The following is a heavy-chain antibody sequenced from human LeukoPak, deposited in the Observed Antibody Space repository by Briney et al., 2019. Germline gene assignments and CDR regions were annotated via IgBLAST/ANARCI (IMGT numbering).Heavy chain of an antibody. D-gene: IGHD3-10*01. V-gene: IGHV1-69*06. CDR2: IIHIFGTA. CDR3: AGATRGGYYYYYMDV. Sequence: EASEKVSCKACGGTFRRYAIRWVRQAPGQGREWMGGIIHIFGTANYAQKFQGRVTITADKSTSTAYMELSRLRSEDTAVYYCAGATRGGYYYYYMDVWGKGTTVTVSS. J-gene: IGHJ6*03. CDR1: GGTFRRYA.